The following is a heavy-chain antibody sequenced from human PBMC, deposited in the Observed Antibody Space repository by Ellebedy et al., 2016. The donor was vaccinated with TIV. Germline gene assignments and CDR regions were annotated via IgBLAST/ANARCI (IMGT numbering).Heavy chain of an antibody. J-gene: IGHJ5*01. CDR3: ARHRLRYFDWFES. V-gene: IGHV5-10-1*01. Sequence: GESLKISCKGSGYSFPTYWISWVRQMPGQGLEWMGKIDPTDSYTNYSPSFQGHVPTSVDRSIGTAYLQWGSLKASDTAMYYCARHRLRYFDWFESWGQGTLVTVSS. CDR1: GYSFPTYW. CDR2: IDPTDSYT. D-gene: IGHD3-9*01.